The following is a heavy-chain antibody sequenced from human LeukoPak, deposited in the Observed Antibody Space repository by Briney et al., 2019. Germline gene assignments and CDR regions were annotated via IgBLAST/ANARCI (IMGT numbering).Heavy chain of an antibody. CDR3: ARDYGGNEFRAFDI. J-gene: IGHJ3*02. V-gene: IGHV1-8*03. CDR2: MNPNSGNT. Sequence: ASVKVSCKASGYTFTSYDINWVRQATGQGLEWMGWMNPNSGNTGYAQKFQGRVTITRNTSISTAYMELSSLRSEDTAVYYCARDYGGNEFRAFDIWGKGTMVTVSS. CDR1: GYTFTSYD. D-gene: IGHD4-23*01.